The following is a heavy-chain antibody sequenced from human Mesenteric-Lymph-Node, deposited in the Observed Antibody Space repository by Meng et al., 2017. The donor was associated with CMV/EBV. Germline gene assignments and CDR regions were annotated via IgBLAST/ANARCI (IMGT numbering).Heavy chain of an antibody. D-gene: IGHD3-16*02. Sequence: SETLSLTCSVSGGSLSSSDYYWGWIRQPPGKGLEWIGSIYYSGETYYNPSLKSRVTISLDTTKNQFSLKLSSVTAADTAVYYCARDEVIARKIDYWGQGTLVTVSS. J-gene: IGHJ4*02. CDR2: IYYSGET. CDR1: GGSLSSSDYY. V-gene: IGHV4-39*07. CDR3: ARDEVIARKIDY.